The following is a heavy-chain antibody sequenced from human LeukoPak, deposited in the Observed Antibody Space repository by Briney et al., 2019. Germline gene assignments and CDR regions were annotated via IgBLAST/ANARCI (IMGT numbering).Heavy chain of an antibody. J-gene: IGHJ4*02. CDR1: GFTVSRNY. D-gene: IGHD1-26*01. Sequence: GGSLRLSCAASGFTVSRNYMSWVRQAPGKGLEWVSVIYSGGRSYYADSVKGRFTISRDNSKNTLYLQMNSLRVEDTAVYYCAKGDTTWELPHDYWGQGTLVTVSS. CDR3: AKGDTTWELPHDY. CDR2: IYSGGRS. V-gene: IGHV3-66*01.